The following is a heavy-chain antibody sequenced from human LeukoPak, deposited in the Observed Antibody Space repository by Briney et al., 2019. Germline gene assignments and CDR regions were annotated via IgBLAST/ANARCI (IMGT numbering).Heavy chain of an antibody. CDR2: INHSGST. V-gene: IGHV4-34*01. J-gene: IGHJ6*04. D-gene: IGHD3-3*01. Sequence: SETLSLTCSVSGDSISNFYWSWIRQPPGKGLEWIGEINHSGSTNYNPSLKSRVTISVDTSKNQFSLKLSSVTAADTAVYYCARTDFWSGYWDVWGKGTTVTVSS. CDR3: ARTDFWSGYWDV. CDR1: GDSISNFY.